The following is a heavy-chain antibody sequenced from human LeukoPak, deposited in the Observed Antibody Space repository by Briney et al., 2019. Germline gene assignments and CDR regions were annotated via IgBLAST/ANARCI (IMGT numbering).Heavy chain of an antibody. CDR2: INHSGST. CDR1: GGSFSNYY. V-gene: IGHV4-34*01. J-gene: IGHJ4*02. Sequence: SKTLSLTCAVYGGSFSNYYWSWIRQPPGKGLEWIAEINHSGSTNYNPSLKSRVTISVDTSRNQFSLKLRSVTAADTAVYYCATRDQWGQGTLVTVSS. D-gene: IGHD5-24*01. CDR3: ATRDQ.